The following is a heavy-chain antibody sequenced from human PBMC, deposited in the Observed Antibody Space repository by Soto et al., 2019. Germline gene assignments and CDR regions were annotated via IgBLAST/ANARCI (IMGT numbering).Heavy chain of an antibody. D-gene: IGHD6-6*01. CDR1: GYTFTAYY. Sequence: ASVKVSCKASGYTFTAYYMHWVRQAPGQGLEGMGWINPKTGDTNYAQQFQGRVTMTRDKSITTAYMELSRLTSDDTAVYYCARDRPPDYWGQGALVTVSS. CDR2: INPKTGDT. J-gene: IGHJ4*02. CDR3: ARDRPPDY. V-gene: IGHV1-2*02.